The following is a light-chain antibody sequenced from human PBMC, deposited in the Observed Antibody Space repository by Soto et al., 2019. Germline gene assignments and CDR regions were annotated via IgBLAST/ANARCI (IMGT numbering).Light chain of an antibody. CDR2: KAS. V-gene: IGKV1-5*03. CDR3: QHYNSYSEA. CDR1: QGIRND. J-gene: IGKJ1*01. Sequence: ILLTHSPSSLSASVGDRFTITCRASQGIRNDLGWYQQKPGKAPKLLIYKASTLKSGVPSRFSGSGSGTEFTLTISSLQPDDFATYYCQHYNSYSEAFGQGTKVDIK.